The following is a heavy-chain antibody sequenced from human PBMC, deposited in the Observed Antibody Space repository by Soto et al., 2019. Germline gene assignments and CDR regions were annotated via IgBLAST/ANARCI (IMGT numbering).Heavy chain of an antibody. V-gene: IGHV3-21*01. CDR3: ARDPGITSAFDI. CDR2: ISSSSSYI. D-gene: IGHD3-10*01. J-gene: IGHJ3*02. Sequence: EVQLVESGGGLVKPGGSLRLSCAVSGFTFSSYSLSWVRQAPGKGLEWVSSISSSSSYIYYADSVKGRFTISRDNAKNSLYLQMNSLRAEDTAVYYCARDPGITSAFDIWGQGTMVTVSS. CDR1: GFTFSSYS.